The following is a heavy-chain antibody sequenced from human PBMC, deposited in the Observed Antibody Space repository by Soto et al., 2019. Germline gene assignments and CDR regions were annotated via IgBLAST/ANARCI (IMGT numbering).Heavy chain of an antibody. V-gene: IGHV4-61*01. CDR1: GGSVSNKTYY. CDR3: ARTTAVPNTLRARYFFDY. J-gene: IGHJ4*02. D-gene: IGHD4-17*01. Sequence: PSETLSLTCSVSGGSVSNKTYYWSWIRQPPGKRLEWIGYVYYSGTTNYNPSLKSRVTISVDLSKNQFSLRLSSVTTADTALYYCARTTAVPNTLRARYFFDYWGQGTLVTVSS. CDR2: VYYSGTT.